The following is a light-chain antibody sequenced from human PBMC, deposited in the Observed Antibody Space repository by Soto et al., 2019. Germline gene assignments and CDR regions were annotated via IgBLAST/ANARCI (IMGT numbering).Light chain of an antibody. CDR2: GAS. CDR1: QTISTW. J-gene: IGKJ2*01. Sequence: DIHMTQSPSTLSASVGDRVTLTCRASQTISTWLAWYQQKPGKAPKLLIYGASSLQTGVPSRFSGSGSGTEFTLTISSLQPDDFATYYCQQYNSYSYTFGQGTKLEIK. V-gene: IGKV1-5*01. CDR3: QQYNSYSYT.